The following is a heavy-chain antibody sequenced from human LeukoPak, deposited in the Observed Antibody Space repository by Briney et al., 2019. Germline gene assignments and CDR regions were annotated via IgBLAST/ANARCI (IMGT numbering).Heavy chain of an antibody. CDR1: GFTFSSYS. D-gene: IGHD3-22*01. CDR2: ISSSSSTI. Sequence: GGSLRLSCAASGFTFSSYSMNWVRQAPGKGLEWVSYISSSSSTIYYADSVKGRFTISRDNAKNSLYLQMNSLRAEDTAVYYCAKDKMGVYYYDSPPYFDYWGQGTLVTVSS. J-gene: IGHJ4*02. V-gene: IGHV3-48*01. CDR3: AKDKMGVYYYDSPPYFDY.